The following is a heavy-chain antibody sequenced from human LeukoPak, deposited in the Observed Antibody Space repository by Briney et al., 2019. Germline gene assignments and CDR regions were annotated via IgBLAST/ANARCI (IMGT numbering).Heavy chain of an antibody. CDR2: INPNSGGT. J-gene: IGHJ6*02. V-gene: IGHV1-2*02. D-gene: IGHD3-22*01. Sequence: GASVKVSCKASGYTFTGYYMHWVRQAPGQGLEWMGWINPNSGGTNYAQKFQGRVTMTRDTSISTAYMELSRLRSDDTAVYYCASQYYYDSSGYYYYYYGMDVWGQGTTVTVSS. CDR1: GYTFTGYY. CDR3: ASQYYYDSSGYYYYYYGMDV.